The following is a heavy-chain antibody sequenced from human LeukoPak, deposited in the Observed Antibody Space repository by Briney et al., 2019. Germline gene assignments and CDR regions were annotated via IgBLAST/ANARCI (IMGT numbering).Heavy chain of an antibody. J-gene: IGHJ4*02. V-gene: IGHV3-64*01. CDR3: ARNLYYYDSSGYYYY. CDR2: ISSNGGST. CDR1: GFTFSSYA. D-gene: IGHD3-22*01. Sequence: PGGSLRLSCAASGFTFSSYAMHWVRQAPGKGLEYVSAISSNGGSTYYANSVKGRFTISRDNSKNMLYLQMNSLRAEDTAVYYCARNLYYYDSSGYYYYWGQGTLVTVSS.